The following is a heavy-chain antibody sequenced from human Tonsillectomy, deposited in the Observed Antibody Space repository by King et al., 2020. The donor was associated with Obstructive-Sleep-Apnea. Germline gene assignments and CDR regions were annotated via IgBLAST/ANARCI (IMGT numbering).Heavy chain of an antibody. CDR1: GFTFSDYY. Sequence: VQLVESGGGLVKPGGSLRLSCAASGFTFSDYYMNWIRQAPGKGLEWVSFISDASSFTNFADSVTGRFTISRDNAKNSLYLQTNSLRAEDTAVYYCARRDNYNSLTTFRGGMDVWGQGTTVTVSS. CDR3: ARRDNYNSLTTFRGGMDV. CDR2: ISDASSFT. V-gene: IGHV3-11*06. J-gene: IGHJ6*02. D-gene: IGHD3-9*01.